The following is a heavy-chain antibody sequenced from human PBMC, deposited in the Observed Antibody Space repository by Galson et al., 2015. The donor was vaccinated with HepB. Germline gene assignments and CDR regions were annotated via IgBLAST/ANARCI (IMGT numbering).Heavy chain of an antibody. CDR3: AKDKVEYSSSWYEVVGAFDI. D-gene: IGHD6-13*01. V-gene: IGHV3-23*01. CDR2: ISGSGGST. J-gene: IGHJ3*02. Sequence: SLRLSCAASGFTFSSYAMSWVRQAPGKGLEWVSAISGSGGSTYYADSVKGRFTISRDNSKNTLYLQMNSLRAEDTAVYYCAKDKVEYSSSWYEVVGAFDIWGQGTMVTVSS. CDR1: GFTFSSYA.